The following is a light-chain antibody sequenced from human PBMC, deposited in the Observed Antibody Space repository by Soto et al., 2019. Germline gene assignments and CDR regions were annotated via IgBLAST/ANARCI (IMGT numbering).Light chain of an antibody. Sequence: EIVLSQSPGTLSLSPGERATLSCRASQSFPSSYLTWYHQKPGQAPRLLIFGASSRATGTPDRISGSGSGTDYTLTINRLEPEDFGVYYCQQYGDSVFTFGPGTTVEIK. CDR2: GAS. J-gene: IGKJ3*01. CDR3: QQYGDSVFT. CDR1: QSFPSSY. V-gene: IGKV3-20*01.